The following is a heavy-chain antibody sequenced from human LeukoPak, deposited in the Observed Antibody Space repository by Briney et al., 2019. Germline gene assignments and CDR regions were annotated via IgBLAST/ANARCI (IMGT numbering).Heavy chain of an antibody. CDR3: ARVRYYFDY. J-gene: IGHJ4*02. CDR1: GGSFSGYY. Sequence: SETLSLTCAVYGGSFSGYYWSWIRQPPGKGLEWIGEINHSGSTNYNPSLKSRVTISVDTSKNQFSLKLRSVTAADTAVYYCARVRYYFDYWGQGTLVTVSS. V-gene: IGHV4-34*01. CDR2: INHSGST.